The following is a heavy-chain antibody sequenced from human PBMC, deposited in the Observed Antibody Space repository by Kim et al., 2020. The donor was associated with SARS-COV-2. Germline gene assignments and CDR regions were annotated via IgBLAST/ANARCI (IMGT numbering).Heavy chain of an antibody. Sequence: GGSLRLSCAASGFTFSSYAMHWVRQAPGKGLEWVAVISYDGSNKYYADSVKCRFTISRDNSKNKLDLQMNSLSAEDTAVYYCARDRGYMVRGPYHYYGMDVWGQGNMVSVSS. CDR3: ARDRGYMVRGPYHYYGMDV. J-gene: IGHJ6*02. V-gene: IGHV3-30*04. D-gene: IGHD3-10*01. CDR1: GFTFSSYA. CDR2: ISYDGSNK.